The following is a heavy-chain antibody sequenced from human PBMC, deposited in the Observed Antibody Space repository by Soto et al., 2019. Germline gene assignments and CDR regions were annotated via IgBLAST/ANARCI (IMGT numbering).Heavy chain of an antibody. J-gene: IGHJ6*03. CDR2: IYSGGST. CDR3: ARDTRYYYGSGSYPKYYYMDV. Sequence: PGGSLRLSYAASGFTVSSNYMSWVRQDPGKGLEWVSVIYSGGSTYYADSVKGRFTISRDNSKNTLYLQMNSLRAEDTAVYYCARDTRYYYGSGSYPKYYYMDVWGKGTTVTVSS. V-gene: IGHV3-66*01. CDR1: GFTVSSNY. D-gene: IGHD3-10*01.